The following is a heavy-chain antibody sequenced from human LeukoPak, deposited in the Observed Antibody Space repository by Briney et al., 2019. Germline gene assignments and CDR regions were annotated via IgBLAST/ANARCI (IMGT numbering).Heavy chain of an antibody. CDR2: INPDSGGT. CDR3: ARARSRFAGFVSGWYLDF. Sequence: GASVKVSCKASGYTFTGYYMHWVRQAPGQGLEWMGWINPDSGGTYFAQKFQGRVTMPKDTPMSTVSMELSSLRSDDTAMYYCARARSRFAGFVSGWYLDFWGQGILVTVSS. V-gene: IGHV1-2*02. D-gene: IGHD6-19*01. CDR1: GYTFTGYY. J-gene: IGHJ4*02.